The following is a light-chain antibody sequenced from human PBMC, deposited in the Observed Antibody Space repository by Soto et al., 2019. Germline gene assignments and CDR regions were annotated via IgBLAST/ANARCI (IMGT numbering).Light chain of an antibody. V-gene: IGLV1-40*01. CDR2: GNS. CDR3: ESYDSSLSGYV. CDR1: SSIIGAGYD. Sequence: QSVLTQPPSVSGAPGQRVTISCTGSSSIIGAGYDVHWYQQLPRTAPKLLISGNSNRPSGVPDRFSGSRSGTSASLAITGLQAEDEADYYCESYDSSLSGYVFGGGTKLTVL. J-gene: IGLJ2*01.